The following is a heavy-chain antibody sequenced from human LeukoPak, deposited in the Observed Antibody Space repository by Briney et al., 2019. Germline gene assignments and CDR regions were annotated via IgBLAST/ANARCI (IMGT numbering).Heavy chain of an antibody. V-gene: IGHV4-59*01. CDR3: ARGRRYFDL. CDR2: IYYSGST. Sequence: SETLSLTCTVSGGSISNYYWSWIRQPPGKELEWVGYIYYSGSTNYNPSLKSRVTISVDTSKNQFSLKLSSVTAADTAVYYCARGRRYFDLWGRGTLVTVSS. J-gene: IGHJ2*01. CDR1: GGSISNYY.